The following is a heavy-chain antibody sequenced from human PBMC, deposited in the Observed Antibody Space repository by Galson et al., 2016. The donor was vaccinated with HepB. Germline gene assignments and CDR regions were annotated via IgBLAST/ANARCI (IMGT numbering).Heavy chain of an antibody. Sequence: SLRLSCAASGFTFDDYTMHWVRQAPGKGLVWVSRINTDGSTTTYADSVKGRFTISRDNAKNTLYLQMNSLRAEDTAVYYCARVSGGHYEGYAYWGQGTLVTVSS. CDR1: GFTFDDYT. J-gene: IGHJ4*02. CDR3: ARVSGGHYEGYAY. V-gene: IGHV3-74*01. D-gene: IGHD3-16*01. CDR2: INTDGSTT.